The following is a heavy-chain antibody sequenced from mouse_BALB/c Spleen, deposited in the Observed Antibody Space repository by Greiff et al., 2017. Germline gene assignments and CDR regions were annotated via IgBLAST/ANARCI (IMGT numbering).Heavy chain of an antibody. CDR3: ARLYGNYFAY. CDR2: ISNGGGST. D-gene: IGHD2-1*01. J-gene: IGHJ3*01. V-gene: IGHV5-12-2*01. Sequence: EVQLVESGGGLVQPGGSLKLSCAASGFTFSSYTMSWVRQTPEKRLEWVAYISNGGGSTYYPDTVKGRFTISRDNAKNTLYLQMSSLKSEDTAMYYCARLYGNYFAYWGQGTLVTVSA. CDR1: GFTFSSYT.